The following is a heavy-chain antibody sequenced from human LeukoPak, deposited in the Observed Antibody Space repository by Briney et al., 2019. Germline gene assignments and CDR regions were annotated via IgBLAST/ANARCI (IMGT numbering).Heavy chain of an antibody. V-gene: IGHV3-21*01. CDR3: ARSRNWKRQGPSDY. CDR2: ISSSSSYI. Sequence: GGSLRLSCAASGFTFSSYSMNWVRQAPGKGLEWVSSISSSSSYIYYADSVKGRFTISRDNAKNSLYLQMNSLRAEDTAVYYCARSRNWKRQGPSDYWGQGTLVTVSS. D-gene: IGHD1-1*01. J-gene: IGHJ4*02. CDR1: GFTFSSYS.